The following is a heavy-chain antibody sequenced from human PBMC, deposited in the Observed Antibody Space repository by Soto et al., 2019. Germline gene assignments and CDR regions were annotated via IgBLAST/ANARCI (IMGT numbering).Heavy chain of an antibody. CDR2: MNPNSGNT. J-gene: IGHJ4*02. CDR3: XRERSGYFDY. CDR1: GYTFTSYD. D-gene: IGHD1-1*01. V-gene: IGHV1-8*01. Sequence: QVQLVQSGAEVKKPGASVKVSCKASGYTFTSYDINWVRQATGQELEWMGWMNPNSGNTGYAQKXXXXXXXXXXXXXXXXXXXXXXXXXXXXXXXXXXRERSGYFDYWGQGTLVTVSS.